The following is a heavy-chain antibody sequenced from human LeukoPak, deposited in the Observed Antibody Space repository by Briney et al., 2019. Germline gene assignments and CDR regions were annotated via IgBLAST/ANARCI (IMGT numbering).Heavy chain of an antibody. D-gene: IGHD5-18*01. CDR1: GFTFSSYN. J-gene: IGHJ4*02. CDR2: ISSSGSFI. Sequence: PGGSLRLSCAASGFTFSSYNMNWVRQAPGKGLEWVSSISSSGSFIYYADSLKGRLTISRDNAKNSLYLQMHSLRAEDTAVYYCARGYSYGPDYWGKGTLVTVSS. CDR3: ARGYSYGPDY. V-gene: IGHV3-21*06.